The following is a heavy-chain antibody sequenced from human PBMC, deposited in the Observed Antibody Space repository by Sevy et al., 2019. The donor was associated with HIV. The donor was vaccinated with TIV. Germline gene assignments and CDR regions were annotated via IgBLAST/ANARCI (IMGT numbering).Heavy chain of an antibody. CDR3: ARVNYYGSGSYRNAFDI. CDR2: ISAYNGNT. CDR1: GYTFTSYG. Sequence: GSVKVSCKASGYTFTSYGISWVRQAPGQGLEWMGWISAYNGNTNYAQKLQGRVTMTTDTSTSTAYMELRSLRSDDTAVYYCARVNYYGSGSYRNAFDIWGQGTMVTVSS. J-gene: IGHJ3*02. D-gene: IGHD3-10*01. V-gene: IGHV1-18*01.